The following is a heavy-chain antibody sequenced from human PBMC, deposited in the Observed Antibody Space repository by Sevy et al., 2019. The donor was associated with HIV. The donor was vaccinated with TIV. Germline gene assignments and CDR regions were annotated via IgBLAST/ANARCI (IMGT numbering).Heavy chain of an antibody. V-gene: IGHV3-48*02. CDR3: ARDAMRVGNSNYYDGTDV. Sequence: GGSLRLSCAASGFTLSPYSMEWVRQAPGKGLEWVSHISSSSNSIYYADSVKGRFTVSRDNAKNSLYLRMDSLRDEDTAVYYCARDAMRVGNSNYYDGTDVWGQGTTVTVSS. CDR1: GFTLSPYS. CDR2: ISSSSNSI. D-gene: IGHD2-2*01. J-gene: IGHJ6*01.